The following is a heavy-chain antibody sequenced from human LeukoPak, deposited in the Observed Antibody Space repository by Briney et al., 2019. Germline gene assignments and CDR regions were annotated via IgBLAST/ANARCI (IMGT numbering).Heavy chain of an antibody. V-gene: IGHV4-34*01. CDR3: ARAPSGGYAYYYYYYMDV. D-gene: IGHD2-8*02. CDR1: GGSFSGYY. J-gene: IGHJ6*03. CDR2: INHSGST. Sequence: SETLSLTCAVYGGSFSGYYWSWIRQPPGKGLEWIGEINHSGSTNYNPSLKSRVTISVDTSKNQFSLKLSSVTAADTAVYYCARAPSGGYAYYYYYYMDVWGKGTTVTISS.